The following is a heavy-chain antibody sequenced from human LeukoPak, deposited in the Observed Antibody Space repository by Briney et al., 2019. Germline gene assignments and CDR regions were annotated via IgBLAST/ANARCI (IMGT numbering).Heavy chain of an antibody. D-gene: IGHD2-21*02. V-gene: IGHV4-59*12. J-gene: IGHJ5*02. CDR1: GGSISSYH. CDR2: MYNSGST. CDR3: ARTPTYCGGDCYYFDP. Sequence: SETLSLTCTVSGGSISSYHWSWFRQAPGKGLEWIGYMYNSGSTNFNPSLKSRVTISVDTSKNQFSLKLGSVTAADTAMYFCARTPTYCGGDCYYFDPWGQGTLVTVSS.